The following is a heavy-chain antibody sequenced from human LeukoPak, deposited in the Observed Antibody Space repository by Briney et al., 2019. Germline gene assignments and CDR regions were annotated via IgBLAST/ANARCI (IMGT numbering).Heavy chain of an antibody. J-gene: IGHJ5*02. Sequence: ASLRVSSTASRDTFTDYNMYSVRQAPGHRREWVGGISHNLGGTQYAQKFQGRVTMTRDTSISTVFMELSGLVSDDTAVYYCARDLDWGRFDPWGQGTLVTVSS. CDR2: ISHNLGGT. D-gene: IGHD3/OR15-3a*01. V-gene: IGHV1-2*02. CDR3: ARDLDWGRFDP. CDR1: RDTFTDYN.